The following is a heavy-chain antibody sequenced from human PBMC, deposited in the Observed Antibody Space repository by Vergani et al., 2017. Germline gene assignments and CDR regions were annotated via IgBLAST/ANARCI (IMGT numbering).Heavy chain of an antibody. Sequence: VQLQESGPGLVKPSQTLSLTCTVSGGSISSGDYYWSWIRQPPGKGLEWIGYIYYSGSTYYNPSLKSRVTISVDTSKNQFSLKLSSVTAADTAVYYCARVSYDFWSGYYTMLDYWGQGTLVTVSS. J-gene: IGHJ4*02. CDR1: GGSISSGDYY. V-gene: IGHV4-30-4*08. D-gene: IGHD3-3*01. CDR3: ARVSYDFWSGYYTMLDY. CDR2: IYYSGST.